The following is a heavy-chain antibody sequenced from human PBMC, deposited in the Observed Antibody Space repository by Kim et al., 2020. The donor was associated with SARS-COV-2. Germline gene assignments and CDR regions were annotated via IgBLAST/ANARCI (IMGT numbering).Heavy chain of an antibody. D-gene: IGHD2-15*01. CDR2: ISWNSGSI. CDR1: GFTFDDYA. V-gene: IGHV3-9*01. Sequence: GGSLRLSCAASGFTFDDYAMHWVRQAPGKGLEWVSGISWNSGSIGYADSVKGRFTISRDNAKNSLYLQMNSLRAEDTALYYCAGEGYCSGGSCHNWFDPWGEGRLGSVSS. J-gene: IGHJ5*02. CDR3: AGEGYCSGGSCHNWFDP.